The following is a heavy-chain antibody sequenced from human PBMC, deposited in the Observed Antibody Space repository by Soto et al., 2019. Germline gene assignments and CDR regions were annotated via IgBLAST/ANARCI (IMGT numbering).Heavy chain of an antibody. CDR1: GFTFNIYA. V-gene: IGHV3-23*01. CDR2: ITGSGGDT. CDR3: ARTSSGSFWGLCDY. J-gene: IGHJ4*02. D-gene: IGHD1-26*01. Sequence: HPGGSLRLSCAASGFTFNIYAMSWVRQAPGKGLELVSLITGSGGDTDYADSVKGRFTISRDNSKNTLYLQMSSLRAEDTAVYYCARTSSGSFWGLCDYWGQGILVTVSS.